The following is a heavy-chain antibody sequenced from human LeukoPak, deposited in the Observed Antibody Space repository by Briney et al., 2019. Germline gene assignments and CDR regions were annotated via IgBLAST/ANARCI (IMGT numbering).Heavy chain of an antibody. Sequence: GGSLRLSCTASGFSISRYTMSWVRQAPGKGLEWVSSISGSDGDTFHADSVKGRLTISRDNSKNTVYLQMNSLRGEDTAVYYCAKLFGDIGVANTPLYYFDYWGQGTLVTVSS. V-gene: IGHV3-23*01. CDR1: GFSISRYT. D-gene: IGHD6-19*01. CDR3: AKLFGDIGVANTPLYYFDY. CDR2: ISGSDGDT. J-gene: IGHJ4*02.